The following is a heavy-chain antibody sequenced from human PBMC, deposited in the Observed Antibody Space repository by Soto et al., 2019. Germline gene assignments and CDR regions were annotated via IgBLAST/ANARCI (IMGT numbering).Heavy chain of an antibody. J-gene: IGHJ3*02. Sequence: ASVKVSCKASGYTFTSYGISWVRQAPGQGLEWMGWISAYNGNTNYAQKLQGRVTMTTDTSTSTAYMELRSLRSDDTAVYYCATTYMITFGGVIVDDAFXIWGQGTMVTVSS. CDR1: GYTFTSYG. D-gene: IGHD3-16*02. V-gene: IGHV1-18*04. CDR2: ISAYNGNT. CDR3: ATTYMITFGGVIVDDAFXI.